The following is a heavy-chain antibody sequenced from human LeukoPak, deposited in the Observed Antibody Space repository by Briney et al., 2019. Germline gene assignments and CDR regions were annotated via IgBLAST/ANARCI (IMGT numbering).Heavy chain of an antibody. CDR1: GFTFSSYA. J-gene: IGHJ6*03. V-gene: IGHV3-23*01. D-gene: IGHD2-15*01. CDR2: ISGSGGIT. CDR3: AKGYCRGGSCRYYYYYMDV. Sequence: PGGSLRLSCAASGFTFSSYAMSWVRQAPGKGLEWVSAISGSGGITSYADSVKGRFTISRDNSKNTLYLQMNSLRAEDTAVYYCAKGYCRGGSCRYYYYYMDVWGKGTTVTVSS.